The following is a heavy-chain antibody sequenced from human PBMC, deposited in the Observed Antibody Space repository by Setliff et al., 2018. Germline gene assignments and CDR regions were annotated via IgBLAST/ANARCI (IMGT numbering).Heavy chain of an antibody. Sequence: PGGSLRLSCAASGFTFSSYSMNWVRQAPGKWLEWVSSISSSSSYIYYADSVKGRFTISRDNAKNSLYLQMNSLRAEDTAVYYCARDKLPYGVLIGNYMDLWGKGTTVTVSS. CDR1: GFTFSSYS. V-gene: IGHV3-21*01. D-gene: IGHD2-8*01. CDR2: ISSSSSYI. J-gene: IGHJ6*03. CDR3: ARDKLPYGVLIGNYMDL.